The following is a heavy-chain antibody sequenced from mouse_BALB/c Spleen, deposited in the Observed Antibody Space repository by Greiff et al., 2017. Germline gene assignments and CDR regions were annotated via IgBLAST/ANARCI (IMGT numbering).Heavy chain of an antibody. V-gene: IGHV1-5*01. CDR3: TRSPFTTVVHGAMDY. D-gene: IGHD1-1*01. Sequence: VHVKQSGTVLARPGASVKMSCKASGYTFTSYWMHWVKQRPGQGLEWIGAIYPGNSDTSYNQKFKGKAKLTAVTSTSTAYMELSSLTNEDSAVYYCTRSPFTTVVHGAMDYWGQGTSVTVSS. J-gene: IGHJ4*01. CDR2: IYPGNSDT. CDR1: GYTFTSYW.